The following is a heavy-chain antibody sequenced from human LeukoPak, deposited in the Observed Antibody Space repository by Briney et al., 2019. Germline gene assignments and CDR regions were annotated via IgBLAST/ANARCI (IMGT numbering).Heavy chain of an antibody. CDR1: GFTFNTYA. D-gene: IGHD6-19*01. J-gene: IGHJ4*02. CDR2: IFGSGGSA. V-gene: IGHV3-23*01. CDR3: GKTTTGYSSGRYPGWPVDY. Sequence: GGSLRLSWAASGFTFNTYAMYWVRQAPGKGLEWVSWIFGSGGSAHYADSVKGRFTISRDNSKNTVYLQMDSLRVEDTAVYYCGKTTTGYSSGRYPGWPVDYWGQGTLVTVSS.